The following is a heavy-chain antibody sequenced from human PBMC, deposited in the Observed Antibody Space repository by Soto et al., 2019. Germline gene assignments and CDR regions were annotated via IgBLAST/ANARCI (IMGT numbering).Heavy chain of an antibody. J-gene: IGHJ6*02. CDR1: GGTFSSYA. Sequence: GASLKVSCKASGGTFSSYAISWVRQAPGQGLEWMGGIIPIFGTANYAQKFQGRVTITADESTSTAYMELSSLRSEDTAVYYCAREHSNYYYGMDVWGQGTTVTVS. D-gene: IGHD4-4*01. V-gene: IGHV1-69*13. CDR3: AREHSNYYYGMDV. CDR2: IIPIFGTA.